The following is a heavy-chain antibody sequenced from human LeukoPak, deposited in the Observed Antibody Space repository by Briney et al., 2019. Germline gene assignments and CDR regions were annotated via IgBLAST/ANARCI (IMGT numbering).Heavy chain of an antibody. Sequence: KPSETLSLTCTVSGGSISSYYWSWIRQPPGKGLEWIGYIYYSGSINYNPSLKSRVTISVDTSKNQFSLKLSSVTAADTAVYYCARQNWDDAFDIWGQGTMVTVSS. CDR3: ARQNWDDAFDI. V-gene: IGHV4-59*08. CDR2: IYYSGSI. J-gene: IGHJ3*02. D-gene: IGHD7-27*01. CDR1: GGSISSYY.